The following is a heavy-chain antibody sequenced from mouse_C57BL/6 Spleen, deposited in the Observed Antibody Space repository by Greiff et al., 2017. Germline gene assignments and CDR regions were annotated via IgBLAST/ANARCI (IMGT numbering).Heavy chain of an antibody. CDR2: LWSGGST. Sequence: VQLQESGPGLVQPSQSLSITCTVSGFSLTSYGVHWVRQSPGKGLEWLGVLWSGGSTDYNAAFISRLSISKDNSKSQVFFKMNSLQADDTAIYYCASYGNYVRAMDYWGQGTSVTVSS. CDR3: ASYGNYVRAMDY. V-gene: IGHV2-2*01. CDR1: GFSLTSYG. D-gene: IGHD2-1*01. J-gene: IGHJ4*01.